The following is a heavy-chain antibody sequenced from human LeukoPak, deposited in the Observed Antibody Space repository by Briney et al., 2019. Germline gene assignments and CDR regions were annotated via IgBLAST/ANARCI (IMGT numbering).Heavy chain of an antibody. CDR1: GGTFISYA. V-gene: IGHV1-69*13. J-gene: IGHJ6*02. D-gene: IGHD1-14*01. Sequence: GASVKVSCKASGGTFISYAISWVRQAPGQGLEWMGGIIPIFGTANYAQKFQGRVTITADESTSTAYMELSSLRSEDTAVYYCARDLGIRVTNLYYYYGMDVWGQGTTVTVSS. CDR3: ARDLGIRVTNLYYYYGMDV. CDR2: IIPIFGTA.